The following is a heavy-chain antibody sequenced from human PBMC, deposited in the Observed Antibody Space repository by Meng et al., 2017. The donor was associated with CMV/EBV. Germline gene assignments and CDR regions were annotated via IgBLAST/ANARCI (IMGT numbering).Heavy chain of an antibody. D-gene: IGHD3-3*01. Sequence: ASVKVSCKASGYTFTSYGISWVRQAPGQGLEWMGWISAYNGNTNYAQKLQGRVTMTTDTSTSTAYMELRSLRSDDTAVYYCARPSTYYDFWSGYDSYYGMDVWGQGTTV. V-gene: IGHV1-18*01. CDR1: GYTFTSYG. J-gene: IGHJ6*02. CDR3: ARPSTYYDFWSGYDSYYGMDV. CDR2: ISAYNGNT.